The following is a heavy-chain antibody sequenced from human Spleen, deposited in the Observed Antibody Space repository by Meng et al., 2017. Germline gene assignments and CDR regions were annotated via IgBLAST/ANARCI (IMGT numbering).Heavy chain of an antibody. Sequence: GGSLRLSCAASGFTVNNNYMSWVRQPPGKGLEWVSVLYSGGNTYYADSVKGRFTISRDNSKNTLYLQVNSLRPEDTAMYYCARGGGYSHFDLWGQGTLVTVSS. J-gene: IGHJ4*02. CDR3: ARGGGYSHFDL. V-gene: IGHV3-66*02. D-gene: IGHD4-23*01. CDR2: LYSGGNT. CDR1: GFTVNNNY.